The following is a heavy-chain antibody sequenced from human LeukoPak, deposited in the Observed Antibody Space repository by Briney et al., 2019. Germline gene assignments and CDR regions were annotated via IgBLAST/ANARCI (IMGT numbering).Heavy chain of an antibody. D-gene: IGHD3-22*01. V-gene: IGHV3-30*02. CDR3: AKSMGLRITMKPPGY. CDR1: GFTFSSYG. CDR2: IRYDGSNK. Sequence: GGSLRLSCAASGFTFSSYGMHWVRQAPGKGLEWVAFIRYDGSNKYYADSVKGRFTISRDNSKNTLYLQMNSLRAEDTAVYYCAKSMGLRITMKPPGYWGQGALVSVSS. J-gene: IGHJ4*02.